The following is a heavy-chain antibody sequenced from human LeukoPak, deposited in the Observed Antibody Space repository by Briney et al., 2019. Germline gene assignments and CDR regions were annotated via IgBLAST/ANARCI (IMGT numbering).Heavy chain of an antibody. CDR3: ARGNYGLDV. CDR2: ISGDGSST. CDR1: GFPFSNFW. J-gene: IGHJ6*02. V-gene: IGHV3-74*01. Sequence: GVSLRLSCAASGFPFSNFWMYWVPQAPGKGRVWVSRISGDGSSTNYADSVKGRFTISRDNAKNTLYLQVNSLRAEDTAVYYCARGNYGLDVWGQGTTVTVSS.